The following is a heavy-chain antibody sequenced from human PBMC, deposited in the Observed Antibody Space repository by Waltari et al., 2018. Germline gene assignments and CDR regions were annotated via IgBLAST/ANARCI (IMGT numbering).Heavy chain of an antibody. CDR2: INHSGST. CDR3: ASRYSLHDAFDI. Sequence: QEQLQQWGAGLLKPSETLSLTCAVYGGSFSGYYWSWIRQPPGKGLEWIGEINHSGSTNNNPSLKSRVTISVDTSKNQFSLKLSSVTAADTAVYYCASRYSLHDAFDIWGQGTMVTVSS. D-gene: IGHD3-16*02. J-gene: IGHJ3*02. CDR1: GGSFSGYY. V-gene: IGHV4-34*01.